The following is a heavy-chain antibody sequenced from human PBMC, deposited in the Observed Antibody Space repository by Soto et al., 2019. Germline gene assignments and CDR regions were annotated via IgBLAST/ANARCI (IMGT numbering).Heavy chain of an antibody. CDR1: GFTLSSYA. CDR2: ISGTGSST. J-gene: IGHJ4*02. CDR3: ANAISSTTSDHY. D-gene: IGHD2-2*02. V-gene: IGHV3-23*01. Sequence: GGSLRLSCAASGFTLSSYAMSWVRQAPGKGLEWVSAISGTGSSTNYADSVEGRFTISRDNSKNTLYLQMSSPRAEDTAVYYCANAISSTTSDHYFGQGTLVTVSS.